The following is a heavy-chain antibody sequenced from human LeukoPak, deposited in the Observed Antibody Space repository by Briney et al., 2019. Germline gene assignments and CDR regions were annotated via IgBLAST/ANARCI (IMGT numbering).Heavy chain of an antibody. V-gene: IGHV4-59*11. D-gene: IGHD6-6*01. CDR1: GGSISGRF. J-gene: IGHJ4*02. Sequence: SETLSLTCTVSGGSISGRFWSWIRQPPGRGLEWIGDIYNSGSTKYNPSLKSRVTTSVDTSKNQFSLNLSSVTAADTAVYYCATGKASWDFWGQGTLVTVSS. CDR3: ATGKASWDF. CDR2: IYNSGST.